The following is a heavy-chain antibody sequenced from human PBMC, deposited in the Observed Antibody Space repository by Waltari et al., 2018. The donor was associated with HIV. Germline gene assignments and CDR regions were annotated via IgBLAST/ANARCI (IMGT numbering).Heavy chain of an antibody. D-gene: IGHD2-21*02. CDR1: GFPFSNYG. V-gene: IGHV3-30*03. Sequence: QVQLMQSGGDVVQPGGSLRLYCTASGFPFSNYGIHWVRQAPGKWLDWVAHISNDGNSHFYADSVKGRFTVSRDNSKDTVYLQMNSLTTDDTAVYYCATYCGGDCYFGEVSFDVWGQGTMVIVS. CDR2: ISNDGNSH. CDR3: ATYCGGDCYFGEVSFDV. J-gene: IGHJ3*01.